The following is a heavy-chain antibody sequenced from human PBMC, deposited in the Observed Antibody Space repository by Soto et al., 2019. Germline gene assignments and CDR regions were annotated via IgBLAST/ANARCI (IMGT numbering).Heavy chain of an antibody. J-gene: IGHJ6*03. V-gene: IGHV4-59*01. CDR2: IYYSGST. D-gene: IGHD3-9*01. CDR3: ASKSMMGSDILTNYYYMDV. CDR1: GGSISSYY. Sequence: SETLSLTCTVSGGSISSYYWSWIRQPPGKGLEWIGYIYYSGSTNYNPSLKSRVTISVDTSKNQFSLKLSSLTAADTAVYYCASKSMMGSDILTNYYYMDVWGKGTTVTVSS.